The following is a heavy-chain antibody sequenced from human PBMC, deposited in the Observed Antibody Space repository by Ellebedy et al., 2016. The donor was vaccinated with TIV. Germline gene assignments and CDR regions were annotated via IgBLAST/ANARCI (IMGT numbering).Heavy chain of an antibody. D-gene: IGHD2-15*01. J-gene: IGHJ4*02. CDR3: ARVVDGVGGGDY. CDR2: SSSSGYTI. CDR1: GFTFSIYA. Sequence: GESLKISCAASGFTFSIYAMIWVRQAPGKGLEWVSYSSSSGYTIDPAGSVKGRFTISRGSAKNSLYLQMNGLRDEDTAVYYCARVVDGVGGGDYWGQGTPVTVSS. V-gene: IGHV3-48*02.